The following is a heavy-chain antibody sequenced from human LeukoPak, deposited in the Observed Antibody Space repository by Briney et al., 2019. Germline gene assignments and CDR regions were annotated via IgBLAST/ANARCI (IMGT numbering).Heavy chain of an antibody. CDR2: IYHSGST. Sequence: SGTLSLTCVVSGGSISSNNWWSWVRQSPGKGLEWMGEIYHSGSTNYNPSLKSRVTMSVDTSKNQFSLKLSSVTAADTAVYYCARDPGGYSYGYFDYWGQGTLVTVSS. CDR1: GGSISSNNW. D-gene: IGHD5-18*01. J-gene: IGHJ4*02. CDR3: ARDPGGYSYGYFDY. V-gene: IGHV4-4*02.